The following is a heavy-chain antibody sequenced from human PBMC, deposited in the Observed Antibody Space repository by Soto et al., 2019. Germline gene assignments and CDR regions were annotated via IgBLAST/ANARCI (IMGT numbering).Heavy chain of an antibody. Sequence: QVQLQQWGAGLLKPSETLSLTCAVYGGSFSGYYWSWIRQPPGKGLEWIGEINHSGSTNYNPSLKSRVTISVETSKSQYSLMRSTVTAADTDVYYCAREPPTMKVVDYSSGDSLGQGTLVTVSS. J-gene: IGHJ4*02. CDR3: AREPPTMKVVDYSSGDS. CDR2: INHSGST. V-gene: IGHV4-34*01. CDR1: GGSFSGYY. D-gene: IGHD3-22*01.